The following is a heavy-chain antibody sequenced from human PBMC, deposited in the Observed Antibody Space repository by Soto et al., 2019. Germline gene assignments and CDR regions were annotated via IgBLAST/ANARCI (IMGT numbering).Heavy chain of an antibody. Sequence: LRLSCEVSGFTFSKYGMHWVRQAPGKGLEWVAVISYDGNKEYFADSVKGRFTISRDNARNKLYLQMNSLRGDDTAVYYCVKDSFSNYSPYYYYAMDVWGQGTTVTVSS. CDR1: GFTFSKYG. CDR3: VKDSFSNYSPYYYYAMDV. CDR2: ISYDGNKE. V-gene: IGHV3-30*18. J-gene: IGHJ6*02. D-gene: IGHD4-4*01.